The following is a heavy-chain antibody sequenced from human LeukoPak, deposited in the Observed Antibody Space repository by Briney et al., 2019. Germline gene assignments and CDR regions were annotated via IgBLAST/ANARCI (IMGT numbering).Heavy chain of an antibody. V-gene: IGHV1-2*02. J-gene: IGHJ4*02. CDR3: ASDSAVGSGSFYSPTDY. D-gene: IGHD3-10*01. CDR1: GYTFTGYY. Sequence: ASVKVSCKASGYTFTGYYIHWVRQVPGQGLEWMGWINPKSGGTNFAQKFQGRVTMTSDTSISTAYMELSRLRSDDTAVYYCASDSAVGSGSFYSPTDYWGQGTLVTVSS. CDR2: INPKSGGT.